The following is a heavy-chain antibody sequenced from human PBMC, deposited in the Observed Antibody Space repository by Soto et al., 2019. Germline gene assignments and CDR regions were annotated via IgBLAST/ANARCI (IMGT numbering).Heavy chain of an antibody. Sequence: GSLRLSCAASGFNFSDYGMHWVRRAPGKGLEWVALIWYDGSNKFYADSMKGRFTISRDNSKNTLYLQMNSLRPEDTAVYYCAREYSSSWPLDYWGLGTLVTVSS. J-gene: IGHJ4*02. D-gene: IGHD6-13*01. CDR2: IWYDGSNK. V-gene: IGHV3-33*01. CDR3: AREYSSSWPLDY. CDR1: GFNFSDYG.